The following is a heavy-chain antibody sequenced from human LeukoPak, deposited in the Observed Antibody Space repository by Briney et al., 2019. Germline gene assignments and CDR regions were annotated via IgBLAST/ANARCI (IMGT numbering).Heavy chain of an antibody. CDR3: ARGLTYYDSSGYYYKEFDY. D-gene: IGHD3-22*01. CDR2: IYTSGST. J-gene: IGHJ4*02. V-gene: IGHV4-61*02. Sequence: SQTLSLTCTVSGGSISSGSYYGSWIRQPAGKGLEWIGSIYTSGSTNYNPSLRSRVTISVDTSKNQFSLKLSSVTAADTAVYYCARGLTYYDSSGYYYKEFDYWGQGTLVTVSS. CDR1: GGSISSGSYY.